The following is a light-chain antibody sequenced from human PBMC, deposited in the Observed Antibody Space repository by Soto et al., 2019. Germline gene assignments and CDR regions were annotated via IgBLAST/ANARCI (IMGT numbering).Light chain of an antibody. Sequence: EIVLTQSPATLSVSPGERATLSCRASQTVDNTLAWYQQQPGQTPRLLIYGASTTATGIPARFSGSGSGTEFTLTIDRLQSEDFAVYYCLHYKDWPRWTFGQGTKVEVK. CDR3: LHYKDWPRWT. CDR2: GAS. J-gene: IGKJ1*01. CDR1: QTVDNT. V-gene: IGKV3-15*01.